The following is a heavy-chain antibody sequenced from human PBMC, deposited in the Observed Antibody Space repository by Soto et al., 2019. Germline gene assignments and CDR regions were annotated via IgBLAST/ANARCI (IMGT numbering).Heavy chain of an antibody. D-gene: IGHD3-3*01. Sequence: QVQLVESGGDLVKRGGSPRLSCAASGYTFSDYYMSWIRQAPGKGLEWISYIDTSSTKIYYADSVKGRFTISRDNAKNSLYLEMNSLRDEDTAVYYCASHYDMWRGYLSPVDYWGQGTLVTVSS. J-gene: IGHJ4*02. CDR2: IDTSSTKI. CDR3: ASHYDMWRGYLSPVDY. CDR1: GYTFSDYY. V-gene: IGHV3-11*01.